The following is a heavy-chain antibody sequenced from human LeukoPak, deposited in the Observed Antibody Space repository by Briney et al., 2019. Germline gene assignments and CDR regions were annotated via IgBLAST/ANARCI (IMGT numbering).Heavy chain of an antibody. CDR2: IKQDGSEK. D-gene: IGHD2-2*01. V-gene: IGHV3-7*01. Sequence: PGGSLRLSCAASGFTFSSYWMSWVRQAPGKGLEGVANIKQDGSEKYYVDSVKGRFTISRDNAKNSLYLQMNSLRAEDTAVYYCARTGYCTSCYVHYYGMDVWGQGTTVTVSS. CDR1: GFTFSSYW. J-gene: IGHJ6*02. CDR3: ARTGYCTSCYVHYYGMDV.